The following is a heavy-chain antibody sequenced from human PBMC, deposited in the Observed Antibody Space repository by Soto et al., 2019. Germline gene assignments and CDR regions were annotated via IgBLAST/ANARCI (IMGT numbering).Heavy chain of an antibody. CDR2: ISYDGISK. J-gene: IGHJ4*02. V-gene: IGHV3-30-3*01. D-gene: IGHD3-9*01. CDR1: GFTFSSYA. Sequence: GGSLRLSCAASGFTFSSYAMHWVRQAPGKGLEWVAVISYDGISKHYADSVKGRFSISRDDSENTLYVQMNSLRAEDTAVYYCAKDGYLDTYYFDYWGQGTLVTVSS. CDR3: AKDGYLDTYYFDY.